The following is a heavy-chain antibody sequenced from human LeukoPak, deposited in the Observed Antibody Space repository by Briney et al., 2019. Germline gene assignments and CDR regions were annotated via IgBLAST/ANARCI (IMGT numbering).Heavy chain of an antibody. J-gene: IGHJ4*02. CDR2: VQGNGIET. Sequence: GGSLRLSCAASGFTFSSYAMTWVRQAPGKGLEWVSTVQGNGIETYYAESVKGRFTISRDHSKNTLYLQMDSMRAEDTAVYFCAKDWYDYWGQGTLVTVSS. D-gene: IGHD6-13*01. CDR3: AKDWYDY. CDR1: GFTFSSYA. V-gene: IGHV3-23*01.